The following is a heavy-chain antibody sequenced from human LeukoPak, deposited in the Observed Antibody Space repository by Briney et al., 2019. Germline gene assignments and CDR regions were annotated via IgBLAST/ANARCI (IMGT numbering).Heavy chain of an antibody. CDR3: AKDRPPYSSSLYFDY. J-gene: IGHJ4*02. Sequence: PGGSLRLSCAVSGLTFSSYVMSWVRQAPGKGLEWVSGISGSGGSTYYADSVKGRFTISRDNSKTTLYLQMNSLRAEDTAVYYCAKDRPPYSSSLYFDYWGQGTLVTVSS. CDR2: ISGSGGST. D-gene: IGHD6-13*01. V-gene: IGHV3-23*01. CDR1: GLTFSSYV.